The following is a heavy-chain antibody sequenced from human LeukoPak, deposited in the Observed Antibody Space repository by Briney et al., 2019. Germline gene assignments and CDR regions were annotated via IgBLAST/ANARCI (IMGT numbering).Heavy chain of an antibody. CDR1: GFTFSSYE. J-gene: IGHJ6*04. CDR3: AELGITMIGGV. Sequence: GGSLRLSCAAWGFTFSSYEMNWGRHAPGEGREWVLYISSSGSTIYYADSVKGRFTVSRDNAKNSLYQQMNSLRAEDTAVYYCAELGITMIGGVWGKGNTVTISS. D-gene: IGHD3-10*02. CDR2: ISSSGSTI. V-gene: IGHV3-48*03.